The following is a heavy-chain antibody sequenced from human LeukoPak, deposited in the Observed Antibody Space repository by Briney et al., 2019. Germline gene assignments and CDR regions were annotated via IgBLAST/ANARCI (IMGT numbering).Heavy chain of an antibody. D-gene: IGHD6-13*01. V-gene: IGHV1-18*01. CDR2: ISAYNGNT. J-gene: IGHJ4*02. Sequence: ASVKVSCKASGGTFSSYAISWVRQAPGQGLEWMGWISAYNGNTNYAQKLQGRVTMTTDTSTSTAYMELRSLRSDDTAVYYCARDEYSSSLIDYWGQGTLVTVSS. CDR1: GGTFSSYA. CDR3: ARDEYSSSLIDY.